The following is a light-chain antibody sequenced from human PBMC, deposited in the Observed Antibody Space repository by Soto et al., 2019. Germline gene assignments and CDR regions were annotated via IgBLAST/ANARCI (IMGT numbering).Light chain of an antibody. CDR2: TAS. J-gene: IGKJ4*01. CDR1: QGVGTW. CDR3: QQGDSFPLT. Sequence: DIQMTQSPSSVSASVGDRVTITCRASQGVGTWLAWFQQKPGEAPRLLIYTASTLHSGVPSRFSGSGSGTDFILTITSLQPEDFATYYCQQGDSFPLTFGGGTMVEVK. V-gene: IGKV1-12*01.